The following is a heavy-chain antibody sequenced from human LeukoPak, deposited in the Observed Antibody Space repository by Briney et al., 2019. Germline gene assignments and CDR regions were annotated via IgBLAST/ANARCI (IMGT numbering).Heavy chain of an antibody. Sequence: SETLSLTCTVSGGSISGYYWSWIRQPPGKGLEWIGYIYSSGSTNSNPSLRSRVTISVDSSKNQFSLNLTSVTATDTAVYYCARRFETSGWADYWGQGTLVTVSS. J-gene: IGHJ4*02. CDR1: GGSISGYY. D-gene: IGHD6-19*01. V-gene: IGHV4-59*08. CDR2: IYSSGST. CDR3: ARRFETSGWADY.